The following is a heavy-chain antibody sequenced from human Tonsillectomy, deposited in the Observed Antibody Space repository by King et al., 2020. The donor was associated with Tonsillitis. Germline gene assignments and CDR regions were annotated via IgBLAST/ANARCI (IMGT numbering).Heavy chain of an antibody. Sequence: VQLQESGPGLVKPSETLSLTCTVSGGSISSGDYYWKWIRQPPGKGLEWIGYIYYSGSPYYNPSLKSRVTISVDTSKKQFSLKLSSVTAADTAVYYCAAVSLRGADGGLHYYGMDVWGQGTTVTVSS. CDR2: IYYSGSP. V-gene: IGHV4-30-4*01. CDR1: GGSISSGDYY. J-gene: IGHJ6*02. CDR3: AAVSLRGADGGLHYYGMDV. D-gene: IGHD3-10*01.